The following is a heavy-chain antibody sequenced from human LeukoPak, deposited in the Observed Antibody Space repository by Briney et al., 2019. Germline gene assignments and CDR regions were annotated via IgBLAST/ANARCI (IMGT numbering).Heavy chain of an antibody. D-gene: IGHD3-9*01. CDR2: IYHSGST. Sequence: SQTLSLTCAVSGGSISSGGYSWSWIRQPPGKGLEWIGYIYHSGSTYYNPSLKSRVTISVDRSKNQFSLKLSSVTAADTAVYYCARARYYDILTGYSVEKENYFDYWGQGTLVTVSS. CDR1: GGSISSGGYS. CDR3: ARARYYDILTGYSVEKENYFDY. J-gene: IGHJ4*02. V-gene: IGHV4-30-2*01.